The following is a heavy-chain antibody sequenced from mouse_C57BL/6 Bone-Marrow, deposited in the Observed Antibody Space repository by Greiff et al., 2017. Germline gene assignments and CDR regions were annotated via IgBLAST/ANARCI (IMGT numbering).Heavy chain of an antibody. Sequence: QVQLQQPGAELVKPGASVKLSCKASGYTFTSYWMHWVKQRPGRGLEWIGRIDPNSGGTKYNEKFKSKATLTVDKPSSTAYMQLSSLTSEDSAVYYCARTLITTVVDYYAMDYWGQGTSVTVSS. CDR1: GYTFTSYW. J-gene: IGHJ4*01. CDR3: ARTLITTVVDYYAMDY. D-gene: IGHD1-1*01. V-gene: IGHV1-72*01. CDR2: IDPNSGGT.